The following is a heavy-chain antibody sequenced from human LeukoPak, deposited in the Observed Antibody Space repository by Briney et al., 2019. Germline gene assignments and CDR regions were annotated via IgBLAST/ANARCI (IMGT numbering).Heavy chain of an antibody. J-gene: IGHJ5*01. V-gene: IGHV4-59*01. CDR1: GGSISSYY. CDR3: ARGPPFYSSGWFDY. CDR2: IYYSGST. D-gene: IGHD6-19*01. Sequence: PSETLSLTCTVSGGSISSYYWSWIRQPPGPRLEWIGDIYYSGSTNYNPSLMSRVTISVDTSKNQFSLKLSSVTAADTAVYYCARGPPFYSSGWFDYWGQGTLVTVSS.